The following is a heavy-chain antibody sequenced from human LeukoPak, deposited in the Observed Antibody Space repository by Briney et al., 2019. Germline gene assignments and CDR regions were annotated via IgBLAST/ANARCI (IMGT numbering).Heavy chain of an antibody. J-gene: IGHJ4*02. CDR2: IYYSGST. CDR1: GGSIRSGDYY. Sequence: SQTLSLTRTVSGGSIRSGDYYWSWIRQHPGKGLEWIGYIYYSGSTYYNPSLKSRVTISVDTSKNQFSLKLSSVTAADTAVYYCAKEGRGIMFDYWGQGTLVTVSS. V-gene: IGHV4-31*03. D-gene: IGHD3-16*01. CDR3: AKEGRGIMFDY.